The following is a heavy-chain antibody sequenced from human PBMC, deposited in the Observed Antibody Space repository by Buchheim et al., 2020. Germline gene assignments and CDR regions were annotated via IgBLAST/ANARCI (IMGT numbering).Heavy chain of an antibody. CDR1: GYTFTSYY. Sequence: QVQLVQSGAEVKKPGASVKVSCKASGYTFTSYYVHWVRQAPGQGLEWMEIINPSGAGTSYSQKFQGRVNMTRDTSTSPVSMELSSLRSEDTAVYYCARDRGAAAGTSPGYWGQGTL. V-gene: IGHV1-46*01. CDR3: ARDRGAAAGTSPGY. J-gene: IGHJ4*02. D-gene: IGHD6-13*01. CDR2: INPSGAGT.